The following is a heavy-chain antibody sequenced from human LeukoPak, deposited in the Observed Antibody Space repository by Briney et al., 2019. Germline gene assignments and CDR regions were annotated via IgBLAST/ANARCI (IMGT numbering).Heavy chain of an antibody. Sequence: GGSLRLSCAASGFTFSSYSMNWVRQAPGKGLEWVSSISSSSSYIYYADSVKGRFTISRGNAKNSLYLQMNSLRAEDTAVYYCARDVTGYSYGLDYYYMDVWGKGTTVTVSS. CDR2: ISSSSSYI. J-gene: IGHJ6*03. CDR3: ARDVTGYSYGLDYYYMDV. CDR1: GFTFSSYS. D-gene: IGHD5-18*01. V-gene: IGHV3-21*01.